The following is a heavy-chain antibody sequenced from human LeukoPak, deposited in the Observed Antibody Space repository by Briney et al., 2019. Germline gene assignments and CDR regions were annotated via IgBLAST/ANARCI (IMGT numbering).Heavy chain of an antibody. D-gene: IGHD3-22*01. CDR2: ISAYNGNT. J-gene: IGHJ3*02. V-gene: IGHV1-18*04. Sequence: RGASVKVSCKASGYTFTGYYMHWVRQAPGQGLEWMGWISAYNGNTNYAQKLQGRVTMTTDTSTSTAYMELRSLRSDDTAVYYCARVGPRPMIVVVTPSDAFDIWGQGTMVTVSS. CDR1: GYTFTGYY. CDR3: ARVGPRPMIVVVTPSDAFDI.